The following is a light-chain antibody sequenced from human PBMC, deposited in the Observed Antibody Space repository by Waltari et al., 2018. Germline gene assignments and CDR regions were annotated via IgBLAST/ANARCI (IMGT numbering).Light chain of an antibody. CDR3: SMYMGSGVWV. CDR2: NGI. V-gene: IGLV8-61*01. CDR1: SGSVSSTSY. J-gene: IGLJ3*02. Sequence: QTVVTQEPSLSVSPGGTVTLTCALSSGSVSSTSYPTWHLQTPGQPTRTLVYNGISRSSGVPDRFSGSILGNTAALTSTGAQADDESDYYCSMYMGSGVWVFGGGTKLTVL.